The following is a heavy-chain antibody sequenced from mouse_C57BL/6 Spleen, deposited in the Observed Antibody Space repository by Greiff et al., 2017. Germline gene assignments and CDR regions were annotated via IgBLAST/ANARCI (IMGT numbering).Heavy chain of an antibody. D-gene: IGHD4-1*01. CDR2: IYPGGGST. Sequence: QVQLQQPGAELVKPGASVKMSCKASGYTFTSYWITWVKQRPGQGLEWIGDIYPGGGSTNNNEKFKSKATLTVDTSSSTAYMQLSSLTSEDSAVYYCARDWNYFDYWGQGTTLTVSS. J-gene: IGHJ2*01. CDR1: GYTFTSYW. CDR3: ARDWNYFDY. V-gene: IGHV1-55*01.